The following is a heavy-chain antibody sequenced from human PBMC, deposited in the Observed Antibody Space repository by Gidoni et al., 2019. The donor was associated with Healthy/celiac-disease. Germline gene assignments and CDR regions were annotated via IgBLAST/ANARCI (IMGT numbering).Heavy chain of an antibody. D-gene: IGHD3-10*01. J-gene: IGHJ5*02. CDR2: INHSGST. CDR3: ARARKRITMVRGVIITGWFDP. V-gene: IGHV4-34*01. Sequence: GLEWIGEINHSGSTNYNPSLKSRVTISVDTSKNQFSLKLSSVTAADTAVYYCARARKRITMVRGVIITGWFDPWGQGTLVTVSS.